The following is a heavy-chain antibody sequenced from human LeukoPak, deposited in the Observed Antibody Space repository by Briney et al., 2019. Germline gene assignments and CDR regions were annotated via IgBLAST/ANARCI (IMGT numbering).Heavy chain of an antibody. J-gene: IGHJ4*02. CDR3: ARLGAVTTYYFDY. CDR2: INPNSGGT. V-gene: IGHV1-2*02. Sequence: ASVKVSCKASGYTFTGYYMHWVRQAPGQGLEWMGWINPNSGGTNYAQKFQGRVTMTRDTSISTAYMELSRLRSDDTAVYYCARLGAVTTYYFDYWGQGTLVTVPS. CDR1: GYTFTGYY. D-gene: IGHD4-17*01.